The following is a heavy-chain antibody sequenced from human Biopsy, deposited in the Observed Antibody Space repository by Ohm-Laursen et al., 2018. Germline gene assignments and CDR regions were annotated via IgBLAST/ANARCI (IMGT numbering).Heavy chain of an antibody. D-gene: IGHD3-10*01. CDR2: ITSRTSST. Sequence: SLRLSCAASGFSVNDNYMSWVRQAPGKGLEWVSSITSRTSSTYYADSVKGRVTISRDNANNSASLQMNNLRVDDTAVYYCARWYGDLFYYYNGMDVWGQGTTVTVSS. CDR3: ARWYGDLFYYYNGMDV. CDR1: GFSVNDNY. J-gene: IGHJ6*02. V-gene: IGHV3-11*06.